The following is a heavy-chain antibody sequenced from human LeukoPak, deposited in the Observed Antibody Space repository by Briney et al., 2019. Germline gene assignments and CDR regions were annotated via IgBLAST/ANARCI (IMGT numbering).Heavy chain of an antibody. D-gene: IGHD6-19*01. V-gene: IGHV3-7*05. CDR1: GFTFSNYW. J-gene: IGHJ4*02. CDR2: IKEDGSEK. Sequence: GGSLRLSCAASGFTFSNYWMSWVRQAPGKGLEWVANIKEDGSEKYYVDSVKGRFTISRDNAKNSLYLQLNSLRAEDTAVYYCASQFWWAAVTGTALDCWGQGTLVTVSS. CDR3: ASQFWWAAVTGTALDC.